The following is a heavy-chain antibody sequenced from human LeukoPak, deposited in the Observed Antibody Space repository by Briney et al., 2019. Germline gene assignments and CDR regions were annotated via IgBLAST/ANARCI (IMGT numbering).Heavy chain of an antibody. CDR3: ARDLNTDFWSGYYTNYFAY. CDR1: GFTFSTYW. D-gene: IGHD3-3*01. Sequence: GGSLRLSCAASGFTFSTYWMSWVRQAPGKGLEWVANIKQDGTEKYYVDTVKGRFTISRDNAKNSLYLQMNSLRAEDTAVYYCARDLNTDFWSGYYTNYFAYWGQGTLVTVSS. J-gene: IGHJ4*02. CDR2: IKQDGTEK. V-gene: IGHV3-7*01.